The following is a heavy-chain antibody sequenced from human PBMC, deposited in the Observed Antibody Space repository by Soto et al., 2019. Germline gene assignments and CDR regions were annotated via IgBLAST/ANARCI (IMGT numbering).Heavy chain of an antibody. CDR2: ISYDGSNK. Sequence: GSLRLSCAASGFTFSIYAMNWVRQAPGKGLEWVALISYDGSNKYYADSVRGRFTISRDNSKNTLYLQMNSLRAEDTAVYYCADVPHYFDYWGQGTLVTVSS. V-gene: IGHV3-30-3*01. J-gene: IGHJ4*02. CDR3: ADVPHYFDY. CDR1: GFTFSIYA.